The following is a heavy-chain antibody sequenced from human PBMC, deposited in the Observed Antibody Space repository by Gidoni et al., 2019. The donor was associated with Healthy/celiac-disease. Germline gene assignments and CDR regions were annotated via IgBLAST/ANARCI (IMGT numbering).Heavy chain of an antibody. J-gene: IGHJ6*02. CDR1: VGSTRSSSYY. D-gene: IGHD6-13*01. CDR3: ARDVAAAGDGMDV. CDR2: IYYSGST. V-gene: IGHV4-39*07. Sequence: QLPLPASGPGLVKPSEPPSLTCTVSVGSTRSSSYYWGWTRQPPGKGLEWIGSIYYSGSTYYNPSLKSRVTISVDTSKNQFSLKLSSVTAADTAVYYWARDVAAAGDGMDVWGQGTTVTVSS.